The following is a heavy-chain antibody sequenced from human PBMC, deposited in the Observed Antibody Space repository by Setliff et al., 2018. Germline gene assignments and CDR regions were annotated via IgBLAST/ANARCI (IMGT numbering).Heavy chain of an antibody. CDR3: ARDGRVAATRGYGMDV. J-gene: IGHJ6*02. D-gene: IGHD2-15*01. V-gene: IGHV3-7*01. CDR2: IKQDGSEK. CDR1: GFTFSSYW. Sequence: GGSLRLSCAASGFTFSSYWMSWVRQAPGKGLEWVANIKQDGSEKYYVDSVKGRFTISRDNAKNSLYLQMNSLRAEDTAVYYCARDGRVAATRGYGMDVWGQGTTVTVSS.